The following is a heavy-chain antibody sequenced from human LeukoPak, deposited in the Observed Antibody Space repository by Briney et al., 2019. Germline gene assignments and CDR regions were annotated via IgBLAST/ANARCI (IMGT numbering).Heavy chain of an antibody. CDR1: GFTFTSSA. CDR3: AADRYYYDSSGYADAFDI. Sequence: ASVTVSCKASGFTFTSSAMQWVRQARGQRLEWIGWIVVGSGNTNYAQKFQERVTITRDMSTSTAYMELSSLRSEDTAVYYCAADRYYYDSSGYADAFDIWGQGTMVTVSS. J-gene: IGHJ3*02. CDR2: IVVGSGNT. V-gene: IGHV1-58*02. D-gene: IGHD3-22*01.